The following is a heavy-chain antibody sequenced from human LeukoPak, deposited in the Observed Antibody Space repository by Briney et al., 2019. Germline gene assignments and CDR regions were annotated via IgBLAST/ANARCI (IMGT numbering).Heavy chain of an antibody. V-gene: IGHV1-24*01. J-gene: IGHJ4*02. Sequence: ASVKVSCKVSGYTLTELSMHWVRQAPGKGLEWMGGFDPEDGETIYAQKFQGRVTMTEDTSTDTAYMELSSLRSEDTAVYYCATVRYYYDSSGYYYFDYWGRGTLVTVSS. CDR3: ATVRYYYDSSGYYYFDY. CDR2: FDPEDGET. CDR1: GYTLTELS. D-gene: IGHD3-22*01.